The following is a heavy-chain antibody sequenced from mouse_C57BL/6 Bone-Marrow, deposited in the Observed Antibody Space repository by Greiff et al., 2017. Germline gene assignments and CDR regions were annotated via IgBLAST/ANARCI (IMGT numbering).Heavy chain of an antibody. CDR1: GYTFTSYD. CDR2: IYPRDGST. J-gene: IGHJ1*03. V-gene: IGHV1-85*01. CDR3: ARRDYYGSSYGYFDV. D-gene: IGHD1-1*01. Sequence: VQLQQSGPELVKPGASVKLSCKASGYTFTSYDINWVKQRPGQGLEWIGWIYPRDGSTKYNEKFKGKATLTVDTSSSTAYMELRSLTSEDSAVYYCARRDYYGSSYGYFDVWGTGTTVTVSS.